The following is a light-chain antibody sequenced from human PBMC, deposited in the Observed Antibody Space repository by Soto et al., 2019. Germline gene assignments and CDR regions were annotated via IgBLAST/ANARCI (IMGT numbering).Light chain of an antibody. Sequence: EIILTQSPDTLSLSPGERATLSSRASQTVSSNYLAWCQQRPGQAPRLLIHDASIRATGIPARFSGSGSGTEFTLTISRLEPEDFAVYYCQQYGSSPGTFGGGTKVDIK. CDR1: QTVSSNY. J-gene: IGKJ4*01. V-gene: IGKV3-20*01. CDR2: DAS. CDR3: QQYGSSPGT.